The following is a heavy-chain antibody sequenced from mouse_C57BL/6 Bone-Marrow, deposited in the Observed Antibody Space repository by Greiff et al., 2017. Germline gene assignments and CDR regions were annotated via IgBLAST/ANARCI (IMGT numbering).Heavy chain of an antibody. D-gene: IGHD2-4*01. CDR1: GFTFSSYT. CDR2: ISGGGGNT. J-gene: IGHJ3*01. Sequence: EVQGVESGGGLVKPGGSLKLSCAASGFTFSSYTMSWVRQPPEKRLEWVATISGGGGNTYYPDSVQGRFTISRDNAKNTLYLQMSSLRSEDTALYYCARRPSTMITTAWFAYWGQGTLVTVSA. CDR3: ARRPSTMITTAWFAY. V-gene: IGHV5-9*01.